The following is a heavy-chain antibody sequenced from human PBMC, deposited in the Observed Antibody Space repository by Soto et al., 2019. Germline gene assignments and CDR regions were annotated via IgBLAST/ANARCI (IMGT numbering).Heavy chain of an antibody. CDR1: GFSFSRYG. CDR3: ATATGGYGPLDY. V-gene: IGHV3-33*01. J-gene: IGHJ4*02. D-gene: IGHD5-12*01. CDR2: IWYDGSDK. Sequence: QVQLVESGGGVVQPGRSLRLSCAASGFSFSRYGMHWVRQAPGKGLEWVSIIWYDGSDKYYADSVKGRFTISRDNSKNTLYLQMNSLRAEDTAVYYCATATGGYGPLDYWGQGTLVTVSS.